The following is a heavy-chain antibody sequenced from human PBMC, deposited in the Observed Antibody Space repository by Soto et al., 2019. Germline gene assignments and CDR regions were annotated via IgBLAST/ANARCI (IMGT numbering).Heavy chain of an antibody. V-gene: IGHV4-61*01. CDR2: IYYSGST. Sequence: SETLSLTCTVSGGSVSSGSYYWSWIRQPPGKGLEWIGYIYYSGSTNYNPSLKSRVTISVDTSKNQFSLKLSSVTAADTAVYYCASHWEDTHEYDPWGQGTLLTVSS. J-gene: IGHJ5*02. CDR3: ASHWEDTHEYDP. CDR1: GGSVSSGSYY. D-gene: IGHD7-27*01.